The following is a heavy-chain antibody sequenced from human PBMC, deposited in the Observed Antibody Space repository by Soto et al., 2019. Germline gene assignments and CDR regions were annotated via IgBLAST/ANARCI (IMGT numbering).Heavy chain of an antibody. CDR2: IIPIFGTA. CDR1: GGTFSSYA. CDR3: ARGRAMGVVVVAATDYYYYGMDV. V-gene: IGHV1-69*06. Sequence: QVQLVQSGAEVKKPGSSVKVSCKASGGTFSSYAISWVRQAPGQGLEWMGGIIPIFGTANYAQKFQGRVTLTADKSTSTAYMELSSLRSEDTAVYYCARGRAMGVVVVAATDYYYYGMDVWGQGTTVTVSS. D-gene: IGHD2-15*01. J-gene: IGHJ6*02.